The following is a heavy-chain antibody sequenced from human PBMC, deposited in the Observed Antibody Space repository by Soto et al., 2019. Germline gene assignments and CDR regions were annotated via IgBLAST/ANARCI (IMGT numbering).Heavy chain of an antibody. CDR2: ISGSGTST. Sequence: GSLRLSCAASGFTFSTFAMSWVRQAPGKGPEWVSGISGSGTSTYYADSVKGRFTISRDNSKNTLYLQMNSLRAEDTAVYYCAKTEQWLIAYFDYWGQGTLVTVSS. D-gene: IGHD6-19*01. CDR1: GFTFSTFA. J-gene: IGHJ4*02. V-gene: IGHV3-23*01. CDR3: AKTEQWLIAYFDY.